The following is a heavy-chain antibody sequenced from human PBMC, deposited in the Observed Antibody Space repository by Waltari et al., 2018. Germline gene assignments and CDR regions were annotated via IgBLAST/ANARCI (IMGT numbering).Heavy chain of an antibody. CDR2: IYAGDSET. V-gene: IGHV5-51*01. CDR1: GYSFTSYW. J-gene: IGHJ3*02. Sequence: EVQLVQSGAEVKKPGESLKISCKGSGYSFTSYWMGWVRQMHGNGLEWMGVIYAGDSETRYSPPFQGQVTISADKAISTAYLQWRSLKASDTAMYYCARQRQGGYYDSSGYYFFDIWGQGTMVTVSS. CDR3: ARQRQGGYYDSSGYYFFDI. D-gene: IGHD3-22*01.